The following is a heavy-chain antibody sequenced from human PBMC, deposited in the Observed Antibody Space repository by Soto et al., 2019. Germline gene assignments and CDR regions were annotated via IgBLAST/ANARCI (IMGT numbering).Heavy chain of an antibody. CDR3: AKDNGNYGSGSFSH. CDR1: GFTFGSYA. CDR2: ISGTGDSS. D-gene: IGHD3-10*01. Sequence: GGSLRLSCAASGFTFGSYAMSWVRQAPGKGLEWVSLISGTGDSSEYANSVKGRFTISRDYSKTTVFLQMNSLRAEDTAVYFCAKDNGNYGSGSFSHLGQGTLVTVSS. V-gene: IGHV3-23*01. J-gene: IGHJ4*02.